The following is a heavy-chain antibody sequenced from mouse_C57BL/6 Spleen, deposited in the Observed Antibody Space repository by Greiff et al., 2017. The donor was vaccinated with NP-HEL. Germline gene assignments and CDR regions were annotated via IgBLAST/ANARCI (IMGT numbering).Heavy chain of an antibody. CDR3: GGRKQISPTYAEFAG. CDR2: INPYNGCT. J-gene: IGHJ3*01. V-gene: IGHV1-19*01. Sequence: VQLKESGPVLVKPGASVKMSCKASGYTFTGYYMNWVKQRHGKSLEWIGVINPYNGCTSYNQKFKGKATLTVDTSSSTAYMALNSLTSEDSAVYYCGGRKQISPTYAEFAGWGQGTMVTVSA. CDR1: GYTFTGYY. D-gene: IGHD2-14*01.